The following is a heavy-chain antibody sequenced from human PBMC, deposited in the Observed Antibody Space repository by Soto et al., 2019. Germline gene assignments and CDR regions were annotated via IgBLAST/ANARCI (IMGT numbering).Heavy chain of an antibody. CDR3: ARDPLKAADYLAY. Sequence: LSLTCVSSGVGVGSNSATRNLSRQSPSRGLERLGRTYYRSKWYYDYAVSVKSRITINPDTSKNHFSLQLNSVTPEDTAVYYCARDPLKAADYLAYWGPGTLGTAPQ. J-gene: IGHJ4*02. D-gene: IGHD6-13*01. CDR2: TYYRSKWYY. V-gene: IGHV6-1*01. CDR1: GVGVGSNSAT.